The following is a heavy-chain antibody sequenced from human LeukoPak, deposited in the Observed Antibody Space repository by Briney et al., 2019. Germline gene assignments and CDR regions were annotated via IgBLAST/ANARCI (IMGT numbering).Heavy chain of an antibody. CDR1: GLTFRDAW. V-gene: IGHV3-15*01. CDR3: THDSSGYYSLHS. J-gene: IGHJ4*02. CDR2: IKSLAAGGTI. D-gene: IGHD3-22*01. Sequence: GGSLRLSCAVSGLTFRDAWMNWVRKAPGKGLGWVGRIKSLAAGGTIDYAAPVKGRFTISRVDSKNTVYLQLNSLKTEDTAVYYCTHDSSGYYSLHSWGQGTLVAVSS.